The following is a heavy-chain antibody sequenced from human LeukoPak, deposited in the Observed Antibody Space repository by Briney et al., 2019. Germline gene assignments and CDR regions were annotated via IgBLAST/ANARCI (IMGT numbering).Heavy chain of an antibody. Sequence: ASVKVSCKASGYTFTGYYMHWVRQAPGQRLEWMGWINPNSGGTKYAQKFQGRVTMTRDTSNSTAYMQLSRLRSDDTAVYYCARKGDDSSGYLFDYWGQGTLVTVSS. CDR2: INPNSGGT. V-gene: IGHV1-2*02. J-gene: IGHJ4*02. CDR3: ARKGDDSSGYLFDY. D-gene: IGHD3-22*01. CDR1: GYTFTGYY.